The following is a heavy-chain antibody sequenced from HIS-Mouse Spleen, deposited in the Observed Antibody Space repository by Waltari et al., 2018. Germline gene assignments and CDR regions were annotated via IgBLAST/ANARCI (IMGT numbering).Heavy chain of an antibody. Sequence: EVQLLESGGGLVQPGGSLRLSCAASGFTFSSYAMSWVRQAPGKGLEWVSAISGSGGSTYDADSVKGRFTISRDNSKNTLYLQMNSLRAEDTAVYYCAKSVFSYSSSLLDYWGQGTLVTVSS. V-gene: IGHV3-23*01. CDR2: ISGSGGST. J-gene: IGHJ4*02. D-gene: IGHD6-6*01. CDR3: AKSVFSYSSSLLDY. CDR1: GFTFSSYA.